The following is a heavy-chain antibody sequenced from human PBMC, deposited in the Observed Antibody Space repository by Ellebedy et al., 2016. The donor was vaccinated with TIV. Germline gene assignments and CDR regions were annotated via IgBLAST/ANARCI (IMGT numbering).Heavy chain of an antibody. CDR3: ARSRNGYGPPLDY. D-gene: IGHD1-1*01. CDR2: TYYRSKWYN. V-gene: IGHV6-1*01. J-gene: IGHJ4*02. Sequence: MPSETLSLTCAISGDSVSSIRGAWNWIRQSPSGGLEWLGRTYYRSKWYNEYAVSVQSRITINPDTSKNQFSLQLTSVTPDDTAFYYCARSRNGYGPPLDYWGQGTLVTVSS. CDR1: GDSVSSIRGA.